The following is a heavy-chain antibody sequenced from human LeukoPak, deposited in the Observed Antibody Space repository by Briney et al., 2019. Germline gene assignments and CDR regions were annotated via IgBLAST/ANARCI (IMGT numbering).Heavy chain of an antibody. CDR3: AQSGILTGYSPEY. V-gene: IGHV3-21*06. Sequence: GGSLRLSCAASGFTFSSYSMTWDRQAPGKGLEWVSSISSGSNYIYYADSLKGRFTISRDNAKNSLYLQMNSLRAEDTAVYYCAQSGILTGYSPEYWGQGTLVTVSS. CDR2: ISSGSNYI. D-gene: IGHD3-9*01. J-gene: IGHJ4*02. CDR1: GFTFSSYS.